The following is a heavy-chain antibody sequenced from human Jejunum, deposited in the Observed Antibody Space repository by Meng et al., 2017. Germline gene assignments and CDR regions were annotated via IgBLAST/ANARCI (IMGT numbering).Heavy chain of an antibody. Sequence: GGSLRLSCAVSGFTFINYAMSWVRQAPGKGLEWVSDMSASGDTAYYTDSVQGRFTISRDNSKNTLYLQMSSLRVEDTAVYYCAKDHCSRTACQFDCWGQGTLVTVSS. J-gene: IGHJ4*02. CDR2: MSASGDTA. CDR1: GFTFINYA. V-gene: IGHV3-23*01. CDR3: AKDHCSRTACQFDC. D-gene: IGHD2-2*01.